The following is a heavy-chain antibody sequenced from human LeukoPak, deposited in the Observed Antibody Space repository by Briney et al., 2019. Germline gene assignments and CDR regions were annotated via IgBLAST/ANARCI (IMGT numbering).Heavy chain of an antibody. CDR1: GFTFSSYA. CDR3: ARRRGVTFGDFDY. D-gene: IGHD3-10*01. Sequence: GGSLRLSCAASGFTFSSYAMSWVRQAPGKGLEWVSSFSGSGGSIYYADSVKGRFTISRDNSKNTLYLQMNSLRAEDTAVYYCARRRGVTFGDFDYWGQGTLVTVSS. CDR2: FSGSGGSI. V-gene: IGHV3-23*01. J-gene: IGHJ4*02.